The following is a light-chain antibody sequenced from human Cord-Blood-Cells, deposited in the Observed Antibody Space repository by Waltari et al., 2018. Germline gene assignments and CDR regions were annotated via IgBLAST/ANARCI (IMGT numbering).Light chain of an antibody. CDR2: DVS. Sequence: QSALTQPASVSGSPGQSITTSCTGTSSDVGGYNYVSWYQQHPGKAPKLMIYDVSNRPSGVSNRFSGSKSGNMASLTISGLQAEDEADYYCSSYTSSSTVVFGGGTKLTVL. V-gene: IGLV2-14*01. CDR1: SSDVGGYNY. CDR3: SSYTSSSTVV. J-gene: IGLJ2*01.